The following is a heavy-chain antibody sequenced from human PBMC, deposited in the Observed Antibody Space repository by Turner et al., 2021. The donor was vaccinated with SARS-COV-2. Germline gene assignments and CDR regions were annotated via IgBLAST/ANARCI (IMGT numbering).Heavy chain of an antibody. CDR2: ISYSGNT. Sequence: QLLLLESGPGLEKPAETLSLTCTVSGGSLSSSSYYSGWIRQPPGKGLEWIGSISYSGNTYYNPSLKSRVTISVNTSKNQFSLKLSSVTAADTAVYYCARQRLVVVPAAIINGMDVWGQGTTVTVSS. CDR1: GGSLSSSSYY. V-gene: IGHV4-39*01. D-gene: IGHD2-2*01. CDR3: ARQRLVVVPAAIINGMDV. J-gene: IGHJ6*02.